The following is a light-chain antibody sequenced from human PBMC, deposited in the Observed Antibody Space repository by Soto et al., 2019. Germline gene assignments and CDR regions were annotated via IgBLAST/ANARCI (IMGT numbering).Light chain of an antibody. CDR3: QQYGGSPLYT. CDR2: GAS. J-gene: IGKJ2*01. V-gene: IGKV3-20*01. Sequence: EIVSTQSPGTLSLSPGERATLSCRASQSVSSSYLAWYQKKPGQAPRLLIYGASSRATGIPDRFSGSGSGTDFTLTISRLEPEDFAVYYCQQYGGSPLYTFGQGTKLEIK. CDR1: QSVSSSY.